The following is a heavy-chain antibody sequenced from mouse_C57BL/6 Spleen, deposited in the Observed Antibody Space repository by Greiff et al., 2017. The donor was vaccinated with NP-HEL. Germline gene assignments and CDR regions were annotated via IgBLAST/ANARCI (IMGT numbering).Heavy chain of an antibody. CDR3: ARRLLRSDYYAMDY. CDR1: GFTFSDSG. V-gene: IGHV5-17*01. D-gene: IGHD1-1*01. J-gene: IGHJ4*01. Sequence: EVKLVESGGGLVKPGGSLKLSCAASGFTFSDSGMHWVRQAPEKGLEWVAYISSGSSTIYYADTVKGRFTISRDNAKNTLFLQMTSLRSEDTAMYYCARRLLRSDYYAMDYWGQGTSVTVSS. CDR2: ISSGSSTI.